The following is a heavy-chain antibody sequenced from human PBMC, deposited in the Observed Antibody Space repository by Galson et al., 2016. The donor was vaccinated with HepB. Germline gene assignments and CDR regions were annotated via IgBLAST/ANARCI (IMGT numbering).Heavy chain of an antibody. CDR1: GFTFSDYY. J-gene: IGHJ3*02. CDR3: ARNRGYSGYDAFDI. CDR2: ISISSSYT. D-gene: IGHD5-12*01. V-gene: IGHV3-11*03. Sequence: SLRLSCAASGFTFSDYYMSWIRQAPGKGLEWVSHISISSSYTNYADSVKGRFTISRDNAKNSVYLQMNSLRAEDTAVYYCARNRGYSGYDAFDIWGQGTMVTVSS.